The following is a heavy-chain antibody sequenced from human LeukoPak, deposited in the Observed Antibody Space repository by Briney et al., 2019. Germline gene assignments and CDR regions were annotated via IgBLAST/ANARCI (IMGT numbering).Heavy chain of an antibody. J-gene: IGHJ3*02. CDR3: ARALGSSWNAFDI. CDR2: IYSGGST. Sequence: GGSLRLSRAASVFSVSSNFMSWVRRAPGKGLEWVSVIYSGGSTYYTDSVKDRFTISRDNSKNTLYLQMNSLRAEDTAVYFCARALGSSWNAFDIWGQGKMVTVSS. D-gene: IGHD6-13*01. CDR1: VFSVSSNF. V-gene: IGHV3-66*01.